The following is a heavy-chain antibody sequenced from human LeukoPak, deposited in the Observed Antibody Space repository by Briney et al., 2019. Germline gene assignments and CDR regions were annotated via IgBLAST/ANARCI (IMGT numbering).Heavy chain of an antibody. CDR2: ISTYIGNT. D-gene: IGHD3-22*01. J-gene: IGHJ2*01. CDR3: ARVGGYYPSHWYFDL. Sequence: ASVKVSCKASGYTFISYGISWVRQAPGQGLEWMGWISTYIGNTNYAQKLQGRVTMTTDTSTSTAYMELRSLRSDDTAVYYCARVGGYYPSHWYFDLWGRGTLVTVSS. CDR1: GYTFISYG. V-gene: IGHV1-18*01.